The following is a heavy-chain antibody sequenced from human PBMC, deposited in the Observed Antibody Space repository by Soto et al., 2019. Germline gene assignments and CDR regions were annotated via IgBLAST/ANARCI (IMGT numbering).Heavy chain of an antibody. Sequence: ASVKVSCKASGYTFTGYYMHWVRQAPGQRLEWMGWINAGNGNTKYSQKFQGRVTITRDTSTSTAYMELSSLRSEDTAVYYCASDGTPERLAFDIWGQGTMVTVSS. CDR2: INAGNGNT. J-gene: IGHJ3*02. D-gene: IGHD1-1*01. CDR3: ASDGTPERLAFDI. V-gene: IGHV1-3*01. CDR1: GYTFTGYY.